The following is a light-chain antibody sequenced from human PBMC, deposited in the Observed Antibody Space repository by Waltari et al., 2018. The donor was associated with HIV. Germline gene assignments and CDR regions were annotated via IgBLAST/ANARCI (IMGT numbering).Light chain of an antibody. CDR2: GAS. CDR3: HHYGSAPFT. CDR1: QSISSRF. J-gene: IGKJ3*01. Sequence: DIVSTQSPGTLSLSPGERATLSCRASQSISSRFLAWYQQKLGQAPRLLIYGASSRAAGIPDRFSGSGSGTDFTLTINRLEPEDCGVFYCHHYGSAPFTFGPGTKVDIK. V-gene: IGKV3-20*01.